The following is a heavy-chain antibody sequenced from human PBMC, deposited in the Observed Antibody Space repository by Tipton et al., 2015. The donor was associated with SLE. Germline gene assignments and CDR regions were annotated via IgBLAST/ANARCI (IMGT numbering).Heavy chain of an antibody. J-gene: IGHJ4*02. CDR3: AGYVITMVQGGNY. D-gene: IGHD3-10*01. Sequence: TLSLTCTVSGGSLRSYYWGWVRQPPGKGLEWIGYIYYSGSTNYNPPLTRRVTISVDTSKNQFSRKLSSLTAADTAVYYCAGYVITMVQGGNYWGQGTLVTVSS. CDR1: GGSLRSYY. V-gene: IGHV4-59*12. CDR2: IYYSGST.